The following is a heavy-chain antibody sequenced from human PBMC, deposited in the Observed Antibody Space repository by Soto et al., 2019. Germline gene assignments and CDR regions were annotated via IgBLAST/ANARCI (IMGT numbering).Heavy chain of an antibody. Sequence: GASVKVSCKPSGDTFTNFGLSWVRQAPGQGLEWMGWIATYNSNRNYAQKFQGRLTLTTDTSTSTAYMELKSLRYDDTAVYYCATVLRGVVNWFDPWGQGTLVTVSS. CDR3: ATVLRGVVNWFDP. CDR2: IATYNSNR. J-gene: IGHJ5*02. V-gene: IGHV1-18*01. CDR1: GDTFTNFG. D-gene: IGHD3-10*01.